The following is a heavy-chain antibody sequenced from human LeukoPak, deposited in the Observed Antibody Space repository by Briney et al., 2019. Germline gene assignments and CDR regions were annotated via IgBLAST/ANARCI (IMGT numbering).Heavy chain of an antibody. V-gene: IGHV3-30*04. J-gene: IGHJ4*02. Sequence: PGRSLRLSCAASGFTFSSYAMHWVRQAPGKGLEWVAVISYDGSNKYYADSVKGRFTISRDNSKNTLYLQMNSLRAEDTAVYYCACVAGNFQDYWGQGTLVTVSS. D-gene: IGHD6-19*01. CDR3: ACVAGNFQDY. CDR2: ISYDGSNK. CDR1: GFTFSSYA.